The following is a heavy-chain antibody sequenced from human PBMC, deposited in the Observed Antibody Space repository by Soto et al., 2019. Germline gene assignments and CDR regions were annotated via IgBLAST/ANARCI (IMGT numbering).Heavy chain of an antibody. Sequence: EVQLVESGGGLVQPGGSLRLSCAASGFTFSSYWMSWVRQARGKGLVWVANIKQDGSEKYYVDSVKGRFTISRDNAKNSLYLQMHSLRAEDTAVYYCARSEQNGTKTGIDYWGQGTLVTVSS. D-gene: IGHD1-1*01. CDR3: ARSEQNGTKTGIDY. CDR1: GFTFSSYW. J-gene: IGHJ4*02. V-gene: IGHV3-7*01. CDR2: IKQDGSEK.